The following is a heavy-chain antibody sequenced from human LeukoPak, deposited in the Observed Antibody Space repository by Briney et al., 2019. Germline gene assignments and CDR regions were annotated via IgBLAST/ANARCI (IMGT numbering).Heavy chain of an antibody. CDR2: IYRSGTA. V-gene: IGHV4-30-2*01. D-gene: IGHD4-17*01. CDR3: AREGAYGDYTPYFDY. Sequence: PSETQSLTCAVSGGSISSGGYSWSWIRQPPGKGLECIGHIYRSGTAYYNPSLKSRVTMSVDRSKNQFSLKLSSVTAADTAVYYCAREGAYGDYTPYFDYWGQGFLVTVSS. J-gene: IGHJ4*02. CDR1: GGSISSGGYS.